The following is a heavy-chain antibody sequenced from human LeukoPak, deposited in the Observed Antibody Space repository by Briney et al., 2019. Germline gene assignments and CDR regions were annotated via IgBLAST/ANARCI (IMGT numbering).Heavy chain of an antibody. CDR3: ARCGWTNYYYGMDV. J-gene: IGHJ6*02. CDR1: GYSFTTYW. CDR2: IYPGDSET. D-gene: IGHD6-19*01. Sequence: GESLKISCKGSGYSFTTYWTGWVRQMPDKGLEWMGLIYPGDSETRYSPSFQGQVTISADKSTSTAYLQWSSLKASDTAMYYCARCGWTNYYYGMDVWGQGTTVTVSS. V-gene: IGHV5-51*01.